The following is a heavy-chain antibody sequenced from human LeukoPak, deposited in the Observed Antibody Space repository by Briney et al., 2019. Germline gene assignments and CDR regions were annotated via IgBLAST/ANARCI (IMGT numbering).Heavy chain of an antibody. CDR2: ISSSSSTI. CDR3: ASDFRTLNDDILTGYDDY. J-gene: IGHJ4*02. Sequence: GGSLRLSCAASGFTFSSYSMNWVRQAPGKGLEWVSSISSSSSTIYYADSVKGRFTISRDNAKNSLYLQMNSLRAEDTAVYYCASDFRTLNDDILTGYDDYWGQGTLVTVSS. D-gene: IGHD3-9*01. V-gene: IGHV3-48*01. CDR1: GFTFSSYS.